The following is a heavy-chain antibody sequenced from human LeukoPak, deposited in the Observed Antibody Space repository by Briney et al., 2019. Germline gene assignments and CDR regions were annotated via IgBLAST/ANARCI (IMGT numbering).Heavy chain of an antibody. J-gene: IGHJ4*02. V-gene: IGHV1-69*05. CDR1: GGTFSSYA. CDR3: AGVPPPYSSGWYYFDY. Sequence: SVKVSCEAPGGTFSSYAISWVRQAPGPGLECMGGIFPIVGTANYAQKFQGRVTITTDESTSTAYMELSSLRAEDTAVYYCAGVPPPYSSGWYYFDYWGQGTLVTVSS. CDR2: IFPIVGTA. D-gene: IGHD6-19*01.